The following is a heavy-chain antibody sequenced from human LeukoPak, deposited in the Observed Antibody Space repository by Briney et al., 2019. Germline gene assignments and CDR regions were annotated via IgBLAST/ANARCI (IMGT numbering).Heavy chain of an antibody. CDR3: ARHRKRSGGFFGSGHDAFDI. J-gene: IGHJ3*02. D-gene: IGHD2-15*01. Sequence: SETLSLTCAVYGGSFSGYYWSWIRQPPGKGLEWIGEINHSGSTNYNPSLKSRVTISVDKSKNQFSLNLSSVTAADTAAYFCARHRKRSGGFFGSGHDAFDIWGQGTMVTVSS. V-gene: IGHV4-34*01. CDR1: GGSFSGYY. CDR2: INHSGST.